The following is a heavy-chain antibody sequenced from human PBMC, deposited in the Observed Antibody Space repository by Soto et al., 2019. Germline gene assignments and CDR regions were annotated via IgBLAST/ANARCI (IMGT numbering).Heavy chain of an antibody. Sequence: SVKVSCKASGGTFSSYAISWVRQAPGQGLEWMGGIIPIFGTANYAQKFQGRVTITADESTSTAYMELSSLRSEDTAVYYCARVRQLVGYFYYYMDVWGKGTTVTVSS. D-gene: IGHD6-6*01. CDR1: GGTFSSYA. J-gene: IGHJ6*03. V-gene: IGHV1-69*13. CDR3: ARVRQLVGYFYYYMDV. CDR2: IIPIFGTA.